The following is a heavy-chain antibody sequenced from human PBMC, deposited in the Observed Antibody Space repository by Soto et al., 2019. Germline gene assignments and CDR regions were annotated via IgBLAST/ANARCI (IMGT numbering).Heavy chain of an antibody. V-gene: IGHV3-9*01. D-gene: IGHD6-13*01. Sequence: EVQLVESGGGLVQPGRSLRLSCAASGFTFDDYAMHWVRQAPGKGLEWVSGISWNSGSIGYADSVKGRFTISRDNAKNSLYLHMNSLRAEDTALYYCSKDISGGVPYSSPSFYYMDVWGKGTTVTVSS. CDR2: ISWNSGSI. CDR3: SKDISGGVPYSSPSFYYMDV. CDR1: GFTFDDYA. J-gene: IGHJ6*03.